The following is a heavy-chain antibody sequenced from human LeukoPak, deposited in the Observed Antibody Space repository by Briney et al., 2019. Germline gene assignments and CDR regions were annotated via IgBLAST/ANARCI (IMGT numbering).Heavy chain of an antibody. Sequence: SVKVSCKASGGTFSSYAISWVRQAPGQGLEWMGGIIPIFGTANYAQKFQGRVTITADESTSTAYMEPSSLRSEDTAVYYCARARDYYDSSGAYWGQGTLVTVSS. V-gene: IGHV1-69*01. CDR3: ARARDYYDSSGAY. J-gene: IGHJ4*02. D-gene: IGHD3-22*01. CDR1: GGTFSSYA. CDR2: IIPIFGTA.